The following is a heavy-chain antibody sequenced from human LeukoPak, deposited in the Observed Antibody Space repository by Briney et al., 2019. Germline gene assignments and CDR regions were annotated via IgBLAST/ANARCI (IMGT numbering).Heavy chain of an antibody. D-gene: IGHD2-2*01. Sequence: ASVTVSFMPSVCTFTNYDINWVRQATGQGREWMGWMNPNSGNTGYAQKFQGRVTMTRNTSISTAYMELSSLRSEDTAVYYCASTSFDYWGQGTLVTVSS. V-gene: IGHV1-8*01. CDR1: VCTFTNYD. CDR3: ASTSFDY. J-gene: IGHJ4*01. CDR2: MNPNSGNT.